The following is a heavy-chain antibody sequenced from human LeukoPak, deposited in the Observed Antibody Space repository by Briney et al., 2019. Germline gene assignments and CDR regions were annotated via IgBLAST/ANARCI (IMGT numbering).Heavy chain of an antibody. Sequence: GGSLRLSCAASGFTFSSYSMNWVRQAPGKGLEWVSSISSSSSYIYYADSVKGRFTISRDNSKNTLYLQMNSLRAEDTAVYYCAKLGRGSGYWGQGTLVTVS. V-gene: IGHV3-21*04. CDR1: GFTFSSYS. CDR2: ISSSSSYI. J-gene: IGHJ4*02. CDR3: AKLGRGSGY. D-gene: IGHD5-12*01.